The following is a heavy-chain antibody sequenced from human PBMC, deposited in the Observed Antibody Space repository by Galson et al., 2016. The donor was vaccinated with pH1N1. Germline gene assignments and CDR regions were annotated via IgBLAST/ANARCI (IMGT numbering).Heavy chain of an antibody. CDR1: GFLFGNYV. V-gene: IGHV3-7*01. Sequence: SLRLSCAASGFLFGNYVMSWVRQAPGKGLEWVANIKEDGSETYYVDSVRGRFTISRDNAKNSLCLQMNSLRDEDTALYYCARAIGSRSAYWGQGTLVTVSS. J-gene: IGHJ4*02. CDR2: IKEDGSET. D-gene: IGHD3-16*02. CDR3: ARAIGSRSAY.